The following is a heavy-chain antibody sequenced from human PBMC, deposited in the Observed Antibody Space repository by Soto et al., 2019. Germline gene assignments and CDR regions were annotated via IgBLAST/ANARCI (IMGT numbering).Heavy chain of an antibody. J-gene: IGHJ3*02. CDR1: GYTFTSYG. Sequence: GASVKVSCKPSGYTFTSYGISWVRQAPGQGLEWMGWISAYNGNTNYAQKLQGRVTMTTDSSTSTAYMELRSLRSDDTAVYYCARSPAQGSSAFDIWGQGTMVTVSS. V-gene: IGHV1-18*01. CDR2: ISAYNGNT. CDR3: ARSPAQGSSAFDI.